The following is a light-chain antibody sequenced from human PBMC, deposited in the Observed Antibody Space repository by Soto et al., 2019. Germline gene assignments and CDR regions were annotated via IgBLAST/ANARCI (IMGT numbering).Light chain of an antibody. CDR1: QGITNH. CDR2: AAS. J-gene: IGKJ4*01. Sequence: DIQMTQSPSTLSASVGDRVTITCRASQGITNHLAWYQQKPGKVPKLLIYAASTLQSGVPSRFSGSGSGTDFTLTISGLQPEDVATYYCKKYNVVPPGLTFGGGTKVELK. CDR3: KKYNVVPPGLT. V-gene: IGKV1-27*01.